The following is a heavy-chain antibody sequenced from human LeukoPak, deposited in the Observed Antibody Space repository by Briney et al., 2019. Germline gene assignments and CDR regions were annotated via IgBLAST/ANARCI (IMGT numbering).Heavy chain of an antibody. Sequence: GGSLRLSCAASGFTFSNYAMSWVRQAPGKGLEWVSAIDSTGTTYYTDSVKGRFTISRDNAKNTLYLQMNSLRAEDTAVYYCARTYDFWSGSQYYFDSWGQGTLVTVSS. CDR2: IDSTGTT. CDR3: ARTYDFWSGSQYYFDS. CDR1: GFTFSNYA. V-gene: IGHV3-23*01. D-gene: IGHD3-3*01. J-gene: IGHJ4*02.